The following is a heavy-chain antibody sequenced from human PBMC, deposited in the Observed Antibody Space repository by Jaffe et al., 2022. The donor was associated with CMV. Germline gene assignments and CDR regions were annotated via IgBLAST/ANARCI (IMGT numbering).Heavy chain of an antibody. Sequence: QVQLVQSGAEVKKPGASVKVSCKASGYTFTSYYMHWVRQAPGQGLEWMGIINPSGGSTSYAQKFQGRVTMTRDTSTSTVYMELSSLRSEDTAVYYCARAGEGGSYQGYYYYGMDVWGQGTTVTVSS. D-gene: IGHD1-26*01. CDR1: GYTFTSYY. V-gene: IGHV1-46*01. J-gene: IGHJ6*02. CDR2: INPSGGST. CDR3: ARAGEGGSYQGYYYYGMDV.